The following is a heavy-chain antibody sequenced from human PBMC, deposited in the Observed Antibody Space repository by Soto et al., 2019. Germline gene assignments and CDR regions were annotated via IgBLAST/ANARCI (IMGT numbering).Heavy chain of an antibody. CDR2: ISYSGST. CDR1: GGSISSGDFY. V-gene: IGHV4-30-4*01. Sequence: SETLSLTCTVSGGSISSGDFYWSWIRQPPGKGLEWIGYISYSGSTFYNPSLKGRLTISVDTSKNQFSLKLSSVTAADTAVYYCASRVVDAGYFDYWGQGTLVTVYS. J-gene: IGHJ4*02. D-gene: IGHD2-15*01. CDR3: ASRVVDAGYFDY.